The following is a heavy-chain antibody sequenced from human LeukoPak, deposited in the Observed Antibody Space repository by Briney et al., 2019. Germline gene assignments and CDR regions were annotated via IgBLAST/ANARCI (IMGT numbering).Heavy chain of an antibody. CDR1: RITFSSYA. D-gene: IGHD3-22*01. Sequence: GGSLRLSCAASRITFSSYATSWVRQAPGKGLEWVSAISGSGGSTYYADSVKGRFTISRDNSKNTLFLQMNSLRAEDTAVYYCAKGVNYYDSSGYYPYYFDYWGQGTLVTVSS. J-gene: IGHJ4*02. CDR3: AKGVNYYDSSGYYPYYFDY. CDR2: ISGSGGST. V-gene: IGHV3-23*01.